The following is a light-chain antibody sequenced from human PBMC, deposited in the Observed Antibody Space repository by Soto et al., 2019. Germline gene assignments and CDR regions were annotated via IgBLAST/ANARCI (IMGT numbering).Light chain of an antibody. CDR2: ASS. CDR1: WSTSSC. Sequence: DIPMTQSPSSVYASXGDRVTINGRTSWSTSSCVHRYQQKPGTAPKLXXYASSSLQSGAPSRFSCSGSGTDFTPTISGLEPEDFAVYYCQQYGTSLFTFGGGTKVDIK. CDR3: QQYGTSLFT. V-gene: IGKV1-39*01. J-gene: IGKJ4*01.